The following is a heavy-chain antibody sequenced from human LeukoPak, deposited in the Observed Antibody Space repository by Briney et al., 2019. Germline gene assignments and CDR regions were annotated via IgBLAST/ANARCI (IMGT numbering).Heavy chain of an antibody. Sequence: ASVKVSCKASRYTFTSYYIHWVRQAPGQGLEWMGIINPNTGGTKYAQEFQGRVTMTGDTSLSIVQMELRSLTADDTAMYYCATPVPGYGALDVWGQGTMVTVSS. V-gene: IGHV1-2*02. D-gene: IGHD3-9*01. CDR1: RYTFTSYY. CDR3: ATPVPGYGALDV. CDR2: INPNTGGT. J-gene: IGHJ3*01.